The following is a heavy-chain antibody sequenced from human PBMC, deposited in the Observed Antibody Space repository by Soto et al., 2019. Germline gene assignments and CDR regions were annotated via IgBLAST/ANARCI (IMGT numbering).Heavy chain of an antibody. J-gene: IGHJ4*02. V-gene: IGHV3-30*18. CDR1: GFTFSSYG. CDR2: ISYDGSNK. D-gene: IGHD1-26*01. CDR3: AKGMGFGY. Sequence: QVQLVESGGGVVQPGRSLRLSCAASGFTFSSYGMHWVRQAPGKGLEWVAVISYDGSNKYYADSVKGRFTISRDNSKNTLYLQMNSLRAEDTAVYYCAKGMGFGYWGQGTLVTVSS.